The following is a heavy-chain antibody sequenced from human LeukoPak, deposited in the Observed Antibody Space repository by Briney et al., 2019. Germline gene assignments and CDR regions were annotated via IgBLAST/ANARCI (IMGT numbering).Heavy chain of an antibody. CDR3: ARIQKRGLEWYRERYYYYMDV. CDR1: GYTFTSYG. D-gene: IGHD3-3*01. V-gene: IGHV1-18*01. J-gene: IGHJ6*03. CDR2: ISAYNGNT. Sequence: ASVEVSCKASGYTFTSYGISWVRQAPGQGLEWMGWISAYNGNTNYAQKLQGRVTMTTDTSTSTACMELRSLRSDDTAVYYCARIQKRGLEWYRERYYYYMDVWGKGTTVTVSS.